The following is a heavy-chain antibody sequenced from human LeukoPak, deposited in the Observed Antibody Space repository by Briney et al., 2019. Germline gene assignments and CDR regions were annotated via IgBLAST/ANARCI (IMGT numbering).Heavy chain of an antibody. CDR1: GFTFSNYW. V-gene: IGHV4-4*02. D-gene: IGHD6-19*01. J-gene: IGHJ4*02. CDR2: TYHSGST. CDR3: ATNGWYCLDH. Sequence: PGGSLRLSCVASGFTFSNYWMRWVRQAPGKGLEWIGETYHSGSTNYNPSLKSRVTISVDRSKNQFSLRLNSVTAADTAVYYCATNGWYCLDHWGQGTLVTVSS.